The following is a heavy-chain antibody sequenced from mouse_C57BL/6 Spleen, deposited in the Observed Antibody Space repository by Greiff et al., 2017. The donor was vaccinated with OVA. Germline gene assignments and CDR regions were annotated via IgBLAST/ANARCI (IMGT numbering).Heavy chain of an antibody. CDR2: INPSTGGT. Sequence: VQLQQSGPELVKPGASVKISCKASGYSFTGYYMNWVKQSPEKSLEWIGEINPSTGGTTYNQKFKAKATLTVDKSSSTAYMQLKSLTSEDSAVYYSARSGDDYAMDYWGQGTSVTVSS. J-gene: IGHJ4*01. CDR1: GYSFTGYY. D-gene: IGHD3-2*02. V-gene: IGHV1-42*01. CDR3: ARSGDDYAMDY.